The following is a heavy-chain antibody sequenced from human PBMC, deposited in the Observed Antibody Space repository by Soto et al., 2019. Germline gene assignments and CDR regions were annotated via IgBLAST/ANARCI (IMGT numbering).Heavy chain of an antibody. Sequence: SETLSLTCAVYGGSFSGYYWSWIRQPPGKGLEWIGEINHRGTTKYNPSLKSRVTISVDASKNQFSLNLSSLTAADTAVYYCVRAGDYAFFESWGQGTLVTVSS. J-gene: IGHJ4*02. D-gene: IGHD4-17*01. CDR3: VRAGDYAFFES. V-gene: IGHV4-34*01. CDR1: GGSFSGYY. CDR2: INHRGTT.